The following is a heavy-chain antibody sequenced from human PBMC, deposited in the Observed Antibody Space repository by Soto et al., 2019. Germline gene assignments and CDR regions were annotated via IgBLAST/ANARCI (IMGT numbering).Heavy chain of an antibody. D-gene: IGHD3-22*01. J-gene: IGHJ5*02. CDR3: ARLTYYYDSSGYYFSP. Sequence: QVQLVQSGAEVKKPGSSVKVSCKASGGTFSSYAISWVRQAPGQGLEWMGGIIPIFGTANYAQKFQGRVTITADESTSTAYMELISLRSEDTAVYYCARLTYYYDSSGYYFSPWGQGTLVTVSS. CDR1: GGTFSSYA. CDR2: IIPIFGTA. V-gene: IGHV1-69*01.